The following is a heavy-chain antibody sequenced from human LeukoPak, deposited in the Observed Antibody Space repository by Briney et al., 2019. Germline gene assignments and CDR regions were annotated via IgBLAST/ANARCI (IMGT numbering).Heavy chain of an antibody. V-gene: IGHV1-46*01. CDR3: ARGQGVYCSTANCYPWFDP. CDR2: FNPTSDFT. Sequence: ASVKVSCKASGYTFTNYYIHWVRQAPGQGLEWMGIFNPTSDFTSNAQKFQGRVTMTRDTSTSTVYMELHSLRSDDTAVYYCARGQGVYCSTANCYPWFDPWGQGTLVTVSS. CDR1: GYTFTNYY. J-gene: IGHJ5*02. D-gene: IGHD2-2*01.